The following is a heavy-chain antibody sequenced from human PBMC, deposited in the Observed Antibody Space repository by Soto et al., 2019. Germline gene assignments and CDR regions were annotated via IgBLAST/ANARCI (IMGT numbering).Heavy chain of an antibody. V-gene: IGHV3-21*01. D-gene: IGHD1-26*01. CDR1: GFTLSAYS. CDR2: ISSSSNYI. J-gene: IGHJ4*02. Sequence: EVQLVESGGGLVKPGGSLRLSCAASGFTLSAYSMSWVRQAPGKGPEWVSSISSSSNYIYYVDSVKGRFTISRDTAKNSLHLQMNSLRAEDTAVYYCARDRPGQQSFYYFDYWGQGTLVTVSS. CDR3: ARDRPGQQSFYYFDY.